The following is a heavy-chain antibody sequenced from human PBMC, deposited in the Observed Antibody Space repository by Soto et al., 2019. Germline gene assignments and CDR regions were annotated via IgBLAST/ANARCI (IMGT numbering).Heavy chain of an antibody. V-gene: IGHV3-11*01. CDR2: FSSGAGTT. CDR1: GFTFSDYY. J-gene: IGHJ6*02. D-gene: IGHD2-15*01. Sequence: LRLSCAASGFTFSDYYMSWIRQAPGKGLEWXSYFSSGAGTTYYADSVKGRFTISTDNAKSSLYLQMNSLRAEDTAVYYCVRDRYCSGGTCYSISYYGMDVWGQGTTVTVSS. CDR3: VRDRYCSGGTCYSISYYGMDV.